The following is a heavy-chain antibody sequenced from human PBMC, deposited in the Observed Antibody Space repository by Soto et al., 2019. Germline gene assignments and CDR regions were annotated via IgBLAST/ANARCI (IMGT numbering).Heavy chain of an antibody. CDR1: GGSFSGYY. CDR2: INHSGST. J-gene: IGHJ4*02. Sequence: KASETLSLTCAVYGGSFSGYYWSWIRQPPGKGLEWIGEINHSGSTNYNPSLKSRVTISVDTSKDQFSLKLSSVTAADTAVYYCARGLYCTNGVCYTLNFDYWGQGTLVTVSS. D-gene: IGHD2-8*01. V-gene: IGHV4-34*01. CDR3: ARGLYCTNGVCYTLNFDY.